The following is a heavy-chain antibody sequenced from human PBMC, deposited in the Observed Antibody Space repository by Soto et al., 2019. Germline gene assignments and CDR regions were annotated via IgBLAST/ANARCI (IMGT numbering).Heavy chain of an antibody. CDR1: GYTFTSYG. V-gene: IGHV1-18*01. J-gene: IGHJ6*02. CDR3: ASNYLYYYGSGNTNYYGMDV. Sequence: GASVKVSCKASGYTFTSYGISWVRQAPGQGLEWKGWISAYNGNTNYAQKLQGRVTMTTDTSTSTAYMELRSLRSDDTAVYYCASNYLYYYGSGNTNYYGMDVWGQGTTVTVSS. D-gene: IGHD3-10*01. CDR2: ISAYNGNT.